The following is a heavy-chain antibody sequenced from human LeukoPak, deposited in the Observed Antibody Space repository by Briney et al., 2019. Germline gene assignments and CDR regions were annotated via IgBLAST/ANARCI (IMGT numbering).Heavy chain of an antibody. CDR2: IIPILGIA. Sequence: SVKVSCKASGGTFSSYAISWVRQAPGQGLEWMGRIIPILGIANYAQKFQGRVTITADKSTSTAYMELSSLRSGDTAVYYCASVLSGIAVAGSFDPWGQGTLVTVSS. D-gene: IGHD6-19*01. J-gene: IGHJ5*02. V-gene: IGHV1-69*04. CDR3: ASVLSGIAVAGSFDP. CDR1: GGTFSSYA.